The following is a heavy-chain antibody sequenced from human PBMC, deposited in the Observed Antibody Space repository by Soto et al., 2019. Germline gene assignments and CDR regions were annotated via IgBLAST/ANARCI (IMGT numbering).Heavy chain of an antibody. CDR2: ISSSSSYI. CDR1: GFTFSSYS. J-gene: IGHJ6*02. V-gene: IGHV3-21*01. D-gene: IGHD5-18*01. Sequence: GGSLRLSCAASGFTFSSYSMNWVRQAPGKGLEWVSSISSSSSYIYYADSVKGRFTISRDNAKNSLYLQMNSLRAEDTAVYYCASDLTAVAHGYGMDVWGQGTTVTVSS. CDR3: ASDLTAVAHGYGMDV.